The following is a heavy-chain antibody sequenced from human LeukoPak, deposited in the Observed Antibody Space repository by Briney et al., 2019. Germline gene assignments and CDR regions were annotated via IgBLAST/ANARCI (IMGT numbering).Heavy chain of an antibody. CDR1: GYTSTNYW. D-gene: IGHD1-26*01. Sequence: GESLKISCKASGYTSTNYWIGWVRQMPGKGLEWMGIIYPGDSDTTYSPSFQGQVTFLGDKSISTAYLQCSSLKASDTAMYYCARGSGNYFGAFDIWGQGTMVTVSS. CDR3: ARGSGNYFGAFDI. J-gene: IGHJ3*02. V-gene: IGHV5-51*01. CDR2: IYPGDSDT.